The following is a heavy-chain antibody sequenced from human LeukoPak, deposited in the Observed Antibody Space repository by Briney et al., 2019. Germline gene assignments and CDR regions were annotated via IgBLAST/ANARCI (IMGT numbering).Heavy chain of an antibody. CDR2: ISGSGGST. CDR1: GFTFTSYA. J-gene: IGHJ4*02. CDR3: ASNNYGDSHFDY. V-gene: IGHV3-23*01. D-gene: IGHD4-17*01. Sequence: GGSLRLSCAASGFTFTSYAMNWVRQAPGKGLEWVSTISGSGGSTYYADSVKGRFTISRDNSKNTLYLQMNSLRAEDTAVYYCASNNYGDSHFDYWGQGTLVTVSS.